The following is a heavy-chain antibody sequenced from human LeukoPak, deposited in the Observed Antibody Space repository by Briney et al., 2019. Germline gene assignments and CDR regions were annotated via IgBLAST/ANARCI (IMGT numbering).Heavy chain of an antibody. CDR1: GESFRAYY. Sequence: SETLSLTCAVYGESFRAYYWSWIRQPPGKGLEWIGEINHSGNDSYNPSRKSRVTISVDTSKSQFSLKLTSVSAADTAVYYCAGWHCNSISCERGFDYWGQGTLVTVSS. CDR3: AGWHCNSISCERGFDY. D-gene: IGHD2-2*01. V-gene: IGHV4-34*01. J-gene: IGHJ4*02. CDR2: INHSGND.